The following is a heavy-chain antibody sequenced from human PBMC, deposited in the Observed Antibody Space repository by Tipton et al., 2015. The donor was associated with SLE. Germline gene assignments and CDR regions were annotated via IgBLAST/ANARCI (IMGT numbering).Heavy chain of an antibody. CDR2: INHSGSN. V-gene: IGHV4-34*01. J-gene: IGHJ4*02. Sequence: TLSLTCAVYGGSFSGYYWSWIRQPPGKGLEWIGEINHSGSNNYNPSLKSRVTISVDASKNQFSLKLNSVTAADTAVYYCARGNRADYDFWSGHPFDYWGQGTLVTVSS. CDR1: GGSFSGYY. CDR3: ARGNRADYDFWSGHPFDY. D-gene: IGHD3-3*01.